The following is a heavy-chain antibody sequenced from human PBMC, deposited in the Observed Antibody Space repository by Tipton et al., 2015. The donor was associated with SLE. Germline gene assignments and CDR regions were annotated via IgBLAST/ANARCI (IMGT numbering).Heavy chain of an antibody. V-gene: IGHV4-4*07. Sequence: TLSLTCTVSGGSISSYFWNWIRQPAGKGLEWIGRIYTSGSTYYNPSLKSRVTISVDTSKNQFSLSLSSVTAADTAVYYCARHIIKEGGYHYYYMDVWGKGTTVTVSS. CDR1: GGSISSYF. D-gene: IGHD1-14*01. CDR2: IYTSGST. J-gene: IGHJ6*03. CDR3: ARHIIKEGGYHYYYMDV.